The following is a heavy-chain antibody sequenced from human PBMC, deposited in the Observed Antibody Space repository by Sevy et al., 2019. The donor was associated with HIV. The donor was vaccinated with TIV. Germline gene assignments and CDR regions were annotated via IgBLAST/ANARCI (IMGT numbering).Heavy chain of an antibody. J-gene: IGHJ2*01. D-gene: IGHD6-19*01. V-gene: IGHV4-59*01. Sequence: SETLSLTCSVSGGSIINYYWNWIRQFPGKGLEWIGYIDHSGTPNYNPSLKSRVTISGDTSKNQISLKLSSVTTADTAVYYCARGAAGLSSGWSSYWYFDLWGRGTLVTVSS. CDR2: IDHSGTP. CDR3: ARGAAGLSSGWSSYWYFDL. CDR1: GGSIINYY.